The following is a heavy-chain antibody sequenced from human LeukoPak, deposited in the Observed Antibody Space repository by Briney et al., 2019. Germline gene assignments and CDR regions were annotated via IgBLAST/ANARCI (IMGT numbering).Heavy chain of an antibody. CDR2: IYTSGST. J-gene: IGHJ6*03. Sequence: SETLSLTCTVSGGSISSYYWSWIRQPAGKGLEWIGRIYTSGSTNYNPSLKSRVTMSVDTSKNQFSLKMSSVTAADTSVYFCARGGPPGYYYDYYMDVWGKGTTVTISS. V-gene: IGHV4-4*07. CDR1: GGSISSYY. CDR3: ARGGPPGYYYDYYMDV.